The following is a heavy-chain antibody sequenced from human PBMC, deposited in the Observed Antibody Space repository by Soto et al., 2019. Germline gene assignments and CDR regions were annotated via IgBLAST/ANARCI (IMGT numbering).Heavy chain of an antibody. D-gene: IGHD6-6*01. CDR2: ISSSSSYI. V-gene: IGHV3-21*01. CDR3: ARAVIAARLDHYYYMDV. Sequence: GSLRLSCAASGFTFSSYSMNWVRQAPGKGLEWVSSISSSSSYIYYADSVKGRFTISRDNAKNSLYLQMNSLRAEDTAAYYCARAVIAARLDHYYYMDVWGKGTTVTVSS. CDR1: GFTFSSYS. J-gene: IGHJ6*03.